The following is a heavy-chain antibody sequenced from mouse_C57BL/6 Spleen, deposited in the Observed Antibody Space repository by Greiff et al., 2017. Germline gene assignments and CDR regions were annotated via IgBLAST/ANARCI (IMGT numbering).Heavy chain of an antibody. CDR1: GFTFSDYY. J-gene: IGHJ4*01. CDR2: ISNGGGST. Sequence: EVKLVESGGGLVQPGGSLKLSCAASGFTFSDYYMYWVRPTPEKRLEWVAYISNGGGSTYYPDTVKGRFTISRDNAKNTLYLQMSRLKSEDTAMYYCARRGSNYAMDYWGQGTSVTVSS. V-gene: IGHV5-12*01. D-gene: IGHD5-1*01. CDR3: ARRGSNYAMDY.